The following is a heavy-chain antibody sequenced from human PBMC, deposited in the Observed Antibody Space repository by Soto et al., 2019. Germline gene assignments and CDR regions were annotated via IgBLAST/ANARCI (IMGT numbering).Heavy chain of an antibody. V-gene: IGHV1-2*02. CDR1: GYTFTVYY. D-gene: IGHD1-26*01. Sequence: GASVKVSCKASGYTFTVYYMHWVRQAPGQGLEGMGWINPKSGGTMYPQKFQGRVTRPWDTSISTAYMALTRLRSDDTAVYYCARDLSKGGGSAGFDYWGQGTLVTVSS. CDR2: INPKSGGT. CDR3: ARDLSKGGGSAGFDY. J-gene: IGHJ4*02.